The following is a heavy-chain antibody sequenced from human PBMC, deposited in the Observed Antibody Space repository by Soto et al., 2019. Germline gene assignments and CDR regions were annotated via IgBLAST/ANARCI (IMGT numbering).Heavy chain of an antibody. J-gene: IGHJ4*02. Sequence: QGQLQESGPGLVKPSQTLSLTCTVSGGSISSGGYYWSWIRQHPGKGLEWIGYIYYSGSTYYNPSLKSRVNISVDTSKNQFSLKLSCVTAADTAVYYCARAAYDFWSGYSPPFDYWGQGTLVTVSS. CDR1: GGSISSGGYY. D-gene: IGHD3-3*01. CDR3: ARAAYDFWSGYSPPFDY. V-gene: IGHV4-31*03. CDR2: IYYSGST.